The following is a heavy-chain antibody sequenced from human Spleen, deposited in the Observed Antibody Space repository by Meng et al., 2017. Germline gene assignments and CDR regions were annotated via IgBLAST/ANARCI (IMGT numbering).Heavy chain of an antibody. CDR3: ARTIAVAGGAYFDY. Sequence: GESLKISCKGSGYSFTNYWIGWVRQMPGKGLEWMGIFYPGDSDTRYSPSFPGQVTISADKSISTAYLQWSSLKASDTAMYYCARTIAVAGGAYFDYWGQGTLVTVCS. D-gene: IGHD6-19*01. V-gene: IGHV5-51*01. J-gene: IGHJ4*02. CDR1: GYSFTNYW. CDR2: FYPGDSDT.